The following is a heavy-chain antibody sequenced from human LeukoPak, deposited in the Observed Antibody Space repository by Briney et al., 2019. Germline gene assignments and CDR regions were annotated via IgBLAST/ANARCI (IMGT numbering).Heavy chain of an antibody. CDR1: GFTFSSYT. J-gene: IGHJ4*02. CDR3: ARGAWSENPFDY. CDR2: ISSSSSYI. Sequence: GGSLRLSCAASGFTFSSYTMNWVRQAPGKGLERVSSISSSSSYIYYADSVKGRFTISRDNARNSLYLEMNSLRAEDTAVYSCARGAWSENPFDYWGQGTLVTVSS. D-gene: IGHD1-14*01. V-gene: IGHV3-21*01.